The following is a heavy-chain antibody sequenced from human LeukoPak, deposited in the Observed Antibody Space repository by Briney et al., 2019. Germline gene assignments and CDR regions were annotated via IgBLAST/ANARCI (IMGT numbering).Heavy chain of an antibody. CDR1: GFTFNRYW. D-gene: IGHD1-7*01. J-gene: IGHJ4*02. CDR3: GRGGNYPDY. V-gene: IGHV3-7*03. Sequence: HPGGSLRLSCAASGFTFNRYWMNWVRQAPGKGLEWVANIDQDGSETFLVDSVKGRFTISRDNAKNSLFLQMNSLRAEDTAVYYCGRGGNYPDYWGQGTLVTVSS. CDR2: IDQDGSET.